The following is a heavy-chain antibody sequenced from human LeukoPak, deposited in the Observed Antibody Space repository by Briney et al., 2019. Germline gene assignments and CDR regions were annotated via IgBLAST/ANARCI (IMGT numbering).Heavy chain of an antibody. D-gene: IGHD4-17*01. V-gene: IGHV4-39*01. Sequence: SETLSLTCTVSGGSISSSSYYWGWIRQPPGQGLEWIGSIYYSGSTYYIPSLKSRVTISVDTSKNQFSLKLSSVTAADTAVYYCARQARGDYVLYYFDYWGQGTLVTVSS. CDR2: IYYSGST. J-gene: IGHJ4*02. CDR3: ARQARGDYVLYYFDY. CDR1: GGSISSSSYY.